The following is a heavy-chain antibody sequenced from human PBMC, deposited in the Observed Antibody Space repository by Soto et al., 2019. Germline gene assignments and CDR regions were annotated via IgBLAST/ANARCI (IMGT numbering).Heavy chain of an antibody. CDR3: ARARPAARSWFDP. CDR2: ISSSSSYT. V-gene: IGHV3-11*05. Sequence: GGSLRLSCAASGFTFSDYYMSWIRQAPGKGLEWVSYISSSSSYTNYADSVKGRFTISRDNAKNSLYLQMNSLRAEDTAVYYCARARPAARSWFDPWGQGTLVTVSS. J-gene: IGHJ5*02. D-gene: IGHD2-2*01. CDR1: GFTFSDYY.